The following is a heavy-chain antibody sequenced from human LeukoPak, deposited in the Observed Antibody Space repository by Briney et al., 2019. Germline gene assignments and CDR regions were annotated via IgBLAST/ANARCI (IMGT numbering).Heavy chain of an antibody. J-gene: IGHJ4*02. CDR2: ISYDGSNK. CDR1: GFTFSSYA. D-gene: IGHD5-12*01. V-gene: IGHV3-30*04. CDR3: ARGRGYSGYELGY. Sequence: GRSLRLSCAASGFTFSSYAMHWVRQAPGKGLEWVAVISYDGSNKYYADSVKGRFTISRDNSKNTLYLQMNSLRAEDTAAYYCARGRGYSGYELGYWGQGTLVTVSS.